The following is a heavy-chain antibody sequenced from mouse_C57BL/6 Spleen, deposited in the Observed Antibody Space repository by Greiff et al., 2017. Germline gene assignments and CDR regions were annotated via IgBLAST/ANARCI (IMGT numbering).Heavy chain of an antibody. Sequence: EVQLQQSGPELVKPGASVKISCKASGYTFTDYYMNWVKQSHGKSLEWIGDINPNNGGTSYNQKFKGKATLTVDKSSSTAYLELRSLTSEDSAVYYCARLNYGNYGYFDYWGQGTTLTVSS. CDR2: INPNNGGT. V-gene: IGHV1-26*01. J-gene: IGHJ2*01. CDR1: GYTFTDYY. CDR3: ARLNYGNYGYFDY. D-gene: IGHD2-1*01.